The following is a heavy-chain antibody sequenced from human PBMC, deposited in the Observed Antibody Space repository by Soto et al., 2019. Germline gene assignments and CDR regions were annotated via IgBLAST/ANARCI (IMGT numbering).Heavy chain of an antibody. J-gene: IGHJ4*02. CDR2: IIPIFGTA. V-gene: IGHV1-69*12. D-gene: IGHD6-13*01. CDR1: GGTFSSYA. CDR3: ARERSSSWYLGEFDY. Sequence: QVQLVQSGAEVKKPGSSVKVSCKASGGTFSSYAISWVRQAPGRGLEWMGGIIPIFGTANYAQKFQGRVTITADESTSTAYMELSSLRSEDTAVYYCARERSSSWYLGEFDYWGQGTLVTVSS.